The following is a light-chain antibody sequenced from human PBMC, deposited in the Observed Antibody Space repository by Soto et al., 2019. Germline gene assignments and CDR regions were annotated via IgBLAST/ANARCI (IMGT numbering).Light chain of an antibody. V-gene: IGKV1-5*03. CDR1: QSISSW. J-gene: IGKJ5*01. Sequence: DIQITQSPSTLSASVGDRVTITCRASQSISSWLAWYQQKPGKAPKLLIYKASSLESGVPSRFSGSGSGTEFTLTISSLQPEDFATYYCQQYNSYPITFGQGTRLEIK. CDR3: QQYNSYPIT. CDR2: KAS.